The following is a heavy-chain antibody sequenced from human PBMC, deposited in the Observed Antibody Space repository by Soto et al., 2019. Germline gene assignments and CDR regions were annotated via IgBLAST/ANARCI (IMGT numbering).Heavy chain of an antibody. CDR2: ISWNSGSL. V-gene: IGHV3-9*01. CDR1: GFTFDDYA. CDR3: AKGSWAIVPSAHDAFDI. J-gene: IGHJ3*02. Sequence: DVQLVESGGDLVQPGRSLRLSCAASGFTFDDYAMQWVRQAPGKGLEWVSGISWNSGSLVYADSVKGRFTISRDNAKKSLYLQMNSLRAEDTALYFCAKGSWAIVPSAHDAFDIWGQGTMVTVSS. D-gene: IGHD2-2*01.